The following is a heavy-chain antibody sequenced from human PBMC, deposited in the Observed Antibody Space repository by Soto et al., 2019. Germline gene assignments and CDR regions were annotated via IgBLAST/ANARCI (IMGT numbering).Heavy chain of an antibody. Sequence: QVQLVQSGAEVKKPGASVKVSCKTSGYTFTSYHISWVRQAPGHGLEWMGGISAYTTNTNYAQKFQGRVTMTTDTLTSTAYMELRSLRSDATAVYYCARDTPPTAYWGQGTLVTASS. CDR1: GYTFTSYH. J-gene: IGHJ4*02. V-gene: IGHV1-18*01. CDR2: ISAYTTNT. CDR3: ARDTPPTAY.